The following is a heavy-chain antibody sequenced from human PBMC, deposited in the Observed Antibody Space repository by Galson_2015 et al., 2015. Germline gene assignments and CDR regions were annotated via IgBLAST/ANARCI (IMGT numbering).Heavy chain of an antibody. CDR1: GFNFRNFG. Sequence: SLRLSCAASGFNFRNFGMHWVRQAPGKGLEWVANIWYDGSNKYHADSVKGRFTISRDNSKSTLYLQMNSLRAEDTAVYYCARDDDDDVYMDYWGQGTLVTVSS. CDR3: ARDDDDDVYMDY. CDR2: IWYDGSNK. V-gene: IGHV3-33*01. D-gene: IGHD1-1*01. J-gene: IGHJ4*02.